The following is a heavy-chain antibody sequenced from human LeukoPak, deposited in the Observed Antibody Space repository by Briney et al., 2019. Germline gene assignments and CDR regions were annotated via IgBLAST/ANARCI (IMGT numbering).Heavy chain of an antibody. Sequence: SETLSLTCTVSGGSISSSSYYWGWIRQPPGKGLEWIGNIYYSGSTYYNPSLESRVTMSLDTSKNQFSLKLSSVTAADTAVYYCARDPGFVRMDVWGKGTTVTISS. CDR3: ARDPGFVRMDV. V-gene: IGHV4-39*07. J-gene: IGHJ6*04. CDR1: GGSISSSSYY. CDR2: IYYSGST. D-gene: IGHD6-6*01.